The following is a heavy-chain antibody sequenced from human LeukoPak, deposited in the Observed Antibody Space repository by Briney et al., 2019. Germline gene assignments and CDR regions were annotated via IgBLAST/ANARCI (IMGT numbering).Heavy chain of an antibody. J-gene: IGHJ4*02. CDR1: GYSITSGYY. CDR3: ARLYSYACDY. V-gene: IGHV4-38-2*02. D-gene: IGHD5-18*01. Sequence: SETLSLTCTVSGYSITSGYYWGWIRQPPGKGLEWIGSIYHTGSTYYNPSLKSRVTISVDTSKNQFSLNLSSVTAADTAVYYCARLYSYACDYWGQGTLVTVSS. CDR2: IYHTGST.